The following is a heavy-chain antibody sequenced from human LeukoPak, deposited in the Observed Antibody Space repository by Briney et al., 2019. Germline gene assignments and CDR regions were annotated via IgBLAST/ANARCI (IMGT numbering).Heavy chain of an antibody. Sequence: ASVTVSCKASGYTFTSYDINWVRQATGQGLEWMGWMNPNSGNTGYAQKFQGRVTMTRNTSISTAYMELSSLRSEDTAVYYCARVGQWRGWTHPTGYWGQGTLVTVSS. V-gene: IGHV1-8*01. D-gene: IGHD6-19*01. CDR1: GYTFTSYD. CDR2: MNPNSGNT. CDR3: ARVGQWRGWTHPTGY. J-gene: IGHJ4*02.